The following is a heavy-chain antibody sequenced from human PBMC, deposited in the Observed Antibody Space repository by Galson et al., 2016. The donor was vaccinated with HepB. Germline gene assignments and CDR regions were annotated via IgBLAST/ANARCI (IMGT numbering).Heavy chain of an antibody. J-gene: IGHJ3*02. CDR2: ITGSGVT. CDR1: GFTFSNHA. Sequence: SLRLSCAASGFTFSNHAMSWVRQAPGKGLEWVSVITGSGVTYYADSVKGRFTISRHKSISTAYLQWSSLKAADTAMYYCARRVSAADCYFCRVDAFDIWGQGTLVTVSS. D-gene: IGHD2-21*02. CDR3: ARRVSAADCYFCRVDAFDI. V-gene: IGHV3-23*01.